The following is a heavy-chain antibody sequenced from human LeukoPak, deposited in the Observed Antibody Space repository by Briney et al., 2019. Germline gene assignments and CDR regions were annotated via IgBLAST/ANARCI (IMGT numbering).Heavy chain of an antibody. CDR1: GFTFDDYA. D-gene: IGHD3-9*01. CDR2: ISWNSGSI. J-gene: IGHJ4*02. Sequence: GGSLRLSCAASGFTFDDYAMHWVRQAPGKGLEWVSGISWNSGSIGYADSVKGRFTISRDNAKNSLYLQMNSLRAEDMALYYCAKDMGYDILTGQFDYWGQGTLVTVSS. V-gene: IGHV3-9*03. CDR3: AKDMGYDILTGQFDY.